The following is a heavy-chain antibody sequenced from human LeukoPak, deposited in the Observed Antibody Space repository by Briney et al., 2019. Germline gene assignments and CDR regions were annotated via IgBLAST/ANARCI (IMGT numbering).Heavy chain of an antibody. CDR3: ARGLYSYDY. CDR1: GFTFNDYH. D-gene: IGHD3/OR15-3a*01. Sequence: GGSLRLSCAASGFTFNDYHMSWVRQAPGKGLELVSGISDFGGTTYYAGSVRGRSTISRNNSKNTMSFQMNSLRAEDTAVYYCARGLYSYDYWGQGILVTVSS. J-gene: IGHJ4*02. V-gene: IGHV3-23*01. CDR2: ISDFGGTT.